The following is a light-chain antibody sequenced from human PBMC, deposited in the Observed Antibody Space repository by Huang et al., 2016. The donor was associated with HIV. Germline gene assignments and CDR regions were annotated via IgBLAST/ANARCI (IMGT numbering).Light chain of an antibody. CDR2: VAS. CDR3: QQSYNTPRT. Sequence: DIQMTQSPSSLSASVGDRVIITCRASQSISSYLNWYQQKPGKAPKLMIHVASSLQSGVPSRFSGNSSGTEFTLTISSLQPEDFATYYCQQSYNTPRTFGQGTKLEIK. CDR1: QSISSY. V-gene: IGKV1-39*01. J-gene: IGKJ2*01.